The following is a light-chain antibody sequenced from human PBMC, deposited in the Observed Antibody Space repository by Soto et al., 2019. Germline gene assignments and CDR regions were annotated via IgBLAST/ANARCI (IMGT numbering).Light chain of an antibody. J-gene: IGKJ4*01. V-gene: IGKV1-33*01. CDR3: QQYDDPFT. Sequence: DTQMTQSPSSLSASVGDTVTITCQASRDIADSLNWYQQRAGQAPKLLIYDASNLQSGVPARFSGSGAGTSFILTSSSLQPEDFATYCCQQYDDPFTFGGGTKVEIK. CDR1: RDIADS. CDR2: DAS.